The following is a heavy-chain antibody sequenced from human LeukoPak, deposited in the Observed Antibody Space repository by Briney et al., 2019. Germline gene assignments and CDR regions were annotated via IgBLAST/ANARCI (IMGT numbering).Heavy chain of an antibody. CDR2: MNQDGSEK. V-gene: IGHV3-7*01. Sequence: GGSLRLSCAASGFSFSSYWMSWVRQAPGKGLEWVANMNQDGSEKYYVDSVKGRFTISRDNARNSLHLQMNSLRAEDTAVYYCTKAVAGNIVDYWGQGTLVTVSS. J-gene: IGHJ4*02. CDR1: GFSFSSYW. D-gene: IGHD6-19*01. CDR3: TKAVAGNIVDY.